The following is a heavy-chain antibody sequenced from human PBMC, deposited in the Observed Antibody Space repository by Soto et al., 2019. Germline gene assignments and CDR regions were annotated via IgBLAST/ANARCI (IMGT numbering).Heavy chain of an antibody. Sequence: SGPTLVNPTQTLTLTCTFSGFSLSTRGVGVGWIRQPPGKALKWLAFIYWNDDKRYSPSLKGRLTITKDTSNNQVVLTVANMDPVDTATYYCAHSPSGWYPFDYWGQGTLVTVSS. D-gene: IGHD6-19*01. CDR2: IYWNDDK. CDR3: AHSPSGWYPFDY. V-gene: IGHV2-5*01. J-gene: IGHJ4*02. CDR1: GFSLSTRGVG.